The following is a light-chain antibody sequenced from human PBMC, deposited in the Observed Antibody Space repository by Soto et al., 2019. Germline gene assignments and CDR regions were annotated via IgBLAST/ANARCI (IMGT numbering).Light chain of an antibody. J-gene: IGKJ4*01. CDR2: DAS. CDR3: QQYVQARS. CDR1: QDIINH. V-gene: IGKV1-33*01. Sequence: DIQMTQSPSSLSASVGDRVIITCQASQDIINHLNWYQQKVGKAPKLLISDASSLEAGVPSRFSGSGSGTDFTLTITSLQPEDIATYYCQQYVQARSFGGGTEVEI.